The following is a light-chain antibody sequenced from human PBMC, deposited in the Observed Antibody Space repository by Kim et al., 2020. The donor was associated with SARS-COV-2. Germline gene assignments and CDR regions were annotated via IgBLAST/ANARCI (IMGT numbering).Light chain of an antibody. V-gene: IGKV1-39*01. J-gene: IGKJ5*01. CDR3: QQSYTTPRT. CDR2: AAS. Sequence: DIQMTQSPSCLSASLGDRVTITCRASQSITNYLSWYQQKPGKAPNLLIYAASSLQSGVPSRFSGSGSGADFTLTISSLQPEDFATYYCQQSYTTPRTFGQGTRLEIK. CDR1: QSITNY.